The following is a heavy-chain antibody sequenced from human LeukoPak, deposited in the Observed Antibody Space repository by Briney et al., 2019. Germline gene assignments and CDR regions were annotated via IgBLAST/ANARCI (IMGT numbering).Heavy chain of an antibody. J-gene: IGHJ6*03. CDR2: IYTSGST. D-gene: IGHD2-2*01. V-gene: IGHV4-61*02. CDR3: ARGDCSSTTCFHDRGANYYYYYMDV. Sequence: SETLSLTCTVSGGSISSGSYYWSWIRQPAGKGLEWIGRIYTSGSTNYNPSLESRVTISVDTSKNQFSLKLSSVTAADTAVYYCARGDCSSTTCFHDRGANYYYYYMDVWGKGTTVTVSS. CDR1: GGSISSGSYY.